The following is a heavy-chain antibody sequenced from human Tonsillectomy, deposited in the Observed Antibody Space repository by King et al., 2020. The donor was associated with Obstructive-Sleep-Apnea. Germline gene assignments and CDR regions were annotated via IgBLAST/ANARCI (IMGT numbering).Heavy chain of an antibody. J-gene: IGHJ6*02. CDR3: ARAGMVRGVIIPNLYYYYGMDV. V-gene: IGHV3-74*01. D-gene: IGHD3-10*01. CDR1: GFTFSSYW. CDR2: INSDGSST. Sequence: VQLVESGGGLVQPGGSLRLSCAASGFTFSSYWRHWVRQAPGKGLVWVSRINSDGSSTSYADSVKGRFTISRDNAKNTLYLQMNSLRAEDTAVYYCARAGMVRGVIIPNLYYYYGMDVCGQGTTVTVSS.